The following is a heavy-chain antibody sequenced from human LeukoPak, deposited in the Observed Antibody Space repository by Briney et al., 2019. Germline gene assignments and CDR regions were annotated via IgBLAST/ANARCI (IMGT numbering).Heavy chain of an antibody. CDR2: IGPTGFDR. V-gene: IGHV3-21*06. D-gene: IGHD1-14*01. CDR1: GFTVSDNY. Sequence: PGGSLRLSCAASGFTVSDNYMTWVRQAPGKGLEWVASIGPTGFDRYHADSIKGRFTISRDNANNFLYLQMDSLRAEDTAVYYCATETNGRHYDYWGQGTLLTVSS. J-gene: IGHJ4*02. CDR3: ATETNGRHYDY.